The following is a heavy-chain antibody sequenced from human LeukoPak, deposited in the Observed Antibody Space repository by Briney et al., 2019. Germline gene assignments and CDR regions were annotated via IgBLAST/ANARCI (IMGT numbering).Heavy chain of an antibody. CDR3: ATRDLTVDY. Sequence: AETLCLTRTVPGGSLSSSSYYCGSIRQPPGKGLEWIGSIYYSGSTYYNPSLKSRVTISVDTSKNQFSLKLSSVTAADTAVYYCATRDLTVDYWGQGTLVTVSS. V-gene: IGHV4-39*01. D-gene: IGHD7-27*01. J-gene: IGHJ4*02. CDR2: IYYSGST. CDR1: GGSLSSSSYY.